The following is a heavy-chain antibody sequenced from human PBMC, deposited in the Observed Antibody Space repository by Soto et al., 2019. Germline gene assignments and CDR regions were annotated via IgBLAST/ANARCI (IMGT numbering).Heavy chain of an antibody. CDR2: IKSKTDGGTT. Sequence: EVQLVESGGGLVKPGGSLRLSCAASGFTFSNAWMSWVRQAPGKGLEWVGRIKSKTDGGTTDYAAPVKGRFTISRDDSKNTLYLQMNSLKTEDTAVYYCTTDGGYSSGWYFDYWGQGTLVTVSS. J-gene: IGHJ4*02. V-gene: IGHV3-15*01. CDR1: GFTFSNAW. CDR3: TTDGGYSSGWYFDY. D-gene: IGHD6-19*01.